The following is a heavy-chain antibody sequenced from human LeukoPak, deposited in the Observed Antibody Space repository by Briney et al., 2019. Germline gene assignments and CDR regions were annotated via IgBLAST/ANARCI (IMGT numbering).Heavy chain of an antibody. D-gene: IGHD2-21*02. CDR2: INPSGGST. CDR1: GYTFTSYY. Sequence: ASVKVSCKASGYTFTSYYMHWVRQAPGQGLEWMGIINPSGGSTSYAQKFQGRVTMTRDMSTSTVCMELSSLRSEDTAVYYRARSSATAESNFDYWGQGTLVTVSS. J-gene: IGHJ4*02. CDR3: ARSSATAESNFDY. V-gene: IGHV1-46*01.